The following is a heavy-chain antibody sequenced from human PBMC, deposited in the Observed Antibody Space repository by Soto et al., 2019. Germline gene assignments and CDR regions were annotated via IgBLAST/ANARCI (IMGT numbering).Heavy chain of an antibody. V-gene: IGHV1-69*05. CDR1: GGTFSSYA. J-gene: IGHJ3*02. CDR2: IIPIFDTA. CDR3: ARGIDLDAFDI. Sequence: GASVKVSCKASGGTFSSYAISWVRQAPGQGLEWKGGIIPIFDTANYAQKFQGRVTITTDESTSTAYKELSSLKTEDTAVYYCARGIDLDAFDIWGQGTMVTVSS. D-gene: IGHD3-9*01.